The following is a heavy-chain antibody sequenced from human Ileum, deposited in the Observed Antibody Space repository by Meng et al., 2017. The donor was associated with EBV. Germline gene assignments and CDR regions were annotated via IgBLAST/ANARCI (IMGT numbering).Heavy chain of an antibody. J-gene: IGHJ4*02. CDR2: ISAYDGRT. V-gene: IGHV1-18*04. Sequence: QVQLVQSGTEVKKPGASVKVSCKASGYTFTSHFMHWVRQAPGQGPEWMGWISAYDGRTNLAQKFQGRLTMTRDTSTTTAYMDLTGLTSDDTAIYYCARWCVWEIGFDYWGQGTLVTVFS. CDR3: ARWCVWEIGFDY. CDR1: GYTFTSHF. D-gene: IGHD1-26*01.